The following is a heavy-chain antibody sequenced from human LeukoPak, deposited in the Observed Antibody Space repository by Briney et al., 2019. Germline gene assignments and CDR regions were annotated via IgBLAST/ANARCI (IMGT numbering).Heavy chain of an antibody. V-gene: IGHV6-1*01. CDR2: TYYRSNLFN. CDR1: GDSVSNNNAA. Sequence: SQTLSLTCAISGDSVSNNNAAWNWIRQSPSRGLEWLGRTYYRSNLFNDYALSVKSRITINADTSKNQFSLQLNSVTPEDTAVYYCARSHGNSNYWGQGTLVTVSS. CDR3: ARSHGNSNY. J-gene: IGHJ4*02. D-gene: IGHD4-23*01.